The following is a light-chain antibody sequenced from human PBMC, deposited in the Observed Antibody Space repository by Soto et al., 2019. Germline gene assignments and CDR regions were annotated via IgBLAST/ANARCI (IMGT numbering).Light chain of an antibody. J-gene: IGKJ3*01. V-gene: IGKV1-5*01. CDR3: QQYAGS. Sequence: QMTQSPSTLSASVGDRVTITCRASQHINTWLTWYQQKPGTAPRLLIYDVSTLQSGVPSRVSGSGSGTEITLTQPSLLPDYSAIYYCQQYAGSFGPGTQV. CDR1: QHINTW. CDR2: DVS.